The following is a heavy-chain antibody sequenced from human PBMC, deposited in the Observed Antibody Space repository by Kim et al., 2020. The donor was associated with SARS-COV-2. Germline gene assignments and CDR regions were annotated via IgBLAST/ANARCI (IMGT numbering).Heavy chain of an antibody. D-gene: IGHD6-19*01. CDR3: ARGTRQWLSRHHYHYMDV. CDR1: GGSFSGYY. CDR2: INHSGST. V-gene: IGHV4-34*01. J-gene: IGHJ6*03. Sequence: SETLSLTCAVYGGSFSGYYWSWIRQPPGKGLEWIGEINHSGSTNYNPSLKSRVTISVDTSKNQFSLKLSSVTAADTAVYYCARGTRQWLSRHHYHYMDV.